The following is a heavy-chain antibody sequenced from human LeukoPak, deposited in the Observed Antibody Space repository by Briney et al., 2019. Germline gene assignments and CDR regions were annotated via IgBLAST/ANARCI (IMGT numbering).Heavy chain of an antibody. J-gene: IGHJ4*02. CDR2: ISYDGSNK. CDR3: ARDLRYCGSGSYYEFPDY. Sequence: GGSLRLSCAASGFTFSSYAMHWVRQAPGKGLEWVAVISYDGSNKYYADSVKGRFTISRDNSKNTLYLQMNSLRAEDTAVYYCARDLRYCGSGSYYEFPDYWGQGTLVTVSS. V-gene: IGHV3-30*01. D-gene: IGHD3-10*01. CDR1: GFTFSSYA.